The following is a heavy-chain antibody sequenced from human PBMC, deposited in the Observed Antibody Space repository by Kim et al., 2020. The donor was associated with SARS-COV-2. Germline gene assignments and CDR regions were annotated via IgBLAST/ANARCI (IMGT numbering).Heavy chain of an antibody. CDR3: VCFKAGY. CDR2: VKNDGSTT. CDR1: GFTFSNYW. Sequence: GGSLILSCTVSGFTFSNYWMHWVRRVPGKGLVWLSRVKNDGSTTTYADSVKGRFTISRDNARNTLYLQLSSLRVEDTAVYYCVCFKAGYWGQGTLVTVSS. V-gene: IGHV3-74*03. J-gene: IGHJ4*02.